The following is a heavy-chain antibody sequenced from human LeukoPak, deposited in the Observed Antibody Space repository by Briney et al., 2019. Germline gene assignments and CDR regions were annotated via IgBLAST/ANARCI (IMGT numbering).Heavy chain of an antibody. Sequence: GGSLRLSCAASGFTFSSYWMSWVRQAPGKGLEWVANIKQDGSEKYYVDSVKGRFTISRDNSKNTLYLQMNSLRAGDTAVYYCAKCYDSSGYLLAYYYMDVWGKGTTVTVSS. CDR2: IKQDGSEK. CDR1: GFTFSSYW. D-gene: IGHD3-22*01. CDR3: AKCYDSSGYLLAYYYMDV. V-gene: IGHV3-7*03. J-gene: IGHJ6*03.